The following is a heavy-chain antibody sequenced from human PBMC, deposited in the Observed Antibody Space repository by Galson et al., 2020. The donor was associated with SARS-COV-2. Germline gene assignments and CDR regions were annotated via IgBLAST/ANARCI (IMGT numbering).Heavy chain of an antibody. CDR1: GFTFSDYY. D-gene: IGHD3-22*01. J-gene: IGHJ4*02. Sequence: GGSLRLSCAASGFTFSDYYMSWIRQAPGKGLEWVSYISSSGSTIYYADSVKGRFTISRDNAKNSLYLQMNSLRAEDTAVYYCARGQYYDSSGYYRGYFDYWGQGTLVTVSS. CDR3: ARGQYYDSSGYYRGYFDY. CDR2: ISSSGSTI. V-gene: IGHV3-11*01.